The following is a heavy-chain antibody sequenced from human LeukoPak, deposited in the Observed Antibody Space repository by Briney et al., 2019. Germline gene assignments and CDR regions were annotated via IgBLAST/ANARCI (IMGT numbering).Heavy chain of an antibody. CDR3: ARDGRGYPGRHAFDV. J-gene: IGHJ3*01. Sequence: PSETLSLTCTVSGGSISSGGYYWTWIRQHPGKGLEWVGNVYYSGDTQYNPSLKSRVIMSMDTSKKQFSLHLNSVTAADTAVYYCARDGRGYPGRHAFDVWGQGTLVIVSS. CDR1: GGSISSGGYY. D-gene: IGHD3-22*01. V-gene: IGHV4-31*03. CDR2: VYYSGDT.